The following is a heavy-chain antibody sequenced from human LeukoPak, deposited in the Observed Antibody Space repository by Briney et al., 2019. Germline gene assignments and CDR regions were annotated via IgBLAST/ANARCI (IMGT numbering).Heavy chain of an antibody. CDR3: ARARLVTDAFDI. D-gene: IGHD3-9*01. V-gene: IGHV4-59*01. Sequence: SETLSLTCTFSGGSISSYYWSWIRQPPGKGLEWIGYICYSGSTNYNPSLKSRVTISVDTSKNQFSLKLSSVTAADTAVYYCARARLVTDAFDIWGQGTMVTVSS. CDR1: GGSISSYY. CDR2: ICYSGST. J-gene: IGHJ3*02.